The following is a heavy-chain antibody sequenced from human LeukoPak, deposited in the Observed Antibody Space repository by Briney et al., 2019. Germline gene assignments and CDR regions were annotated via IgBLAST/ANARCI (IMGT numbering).Heavy chain of an antibody. V-gene: IGHV1-18*01. D-gene: IGHD3-22*01. CDR3: ARQHSSGYYSPHYYYGMDV. CDR2: ISAYKGNT. CDR1: GYTFTTYG. Sequence: GASVKVSCKASGYTFTTYGISWVRQAPGQGLEWMGWISAYKGNTNYAQKLQGRVTMTTETSTSTAYMELRSLRSDDTAVYYCARQHSSGYYSPHYYYGMDVWSQGTTVTVSS. J-gene: IGHJ6*02.